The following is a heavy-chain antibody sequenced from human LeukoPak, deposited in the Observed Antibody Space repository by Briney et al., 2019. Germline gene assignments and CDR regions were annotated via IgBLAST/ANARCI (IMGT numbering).Heavy chain of an antibody. J-gene: IGHJ4*02. D-gene: IGHD6-13*01. CDR3: ARGRTRQQLPLDY. CDR1: GFTFSSYW. V-gene: IGHV3-7*01. CDR2: IKQDGSEK. Sequence: PGGSLRLSCAASGFTFSSYWMSWVRQAPGKGLEWVANIKQDGSEKYYVDSVKGRFTISRDNAKNSLYLQMNSLRAEDTAVYYCARGRTRQQLPLDYWGQGTLVTVSS.